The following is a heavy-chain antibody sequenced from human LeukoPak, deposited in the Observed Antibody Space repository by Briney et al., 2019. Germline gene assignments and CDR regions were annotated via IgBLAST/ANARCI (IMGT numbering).Heavy chain of an antibody. Sequence: PGGSLRLSCAASGFTFDDYTMHWVRQAPGKGLEWVSSISVGGGDTFTADSVKGRFTITRDNSKNTLYLQMNSLRAEDTAVYYCAKVAVPVDYWGQGTLVTVSS. CDR1: GFTFDDYT. CDR2: ISVGGGDT. D-gene: IGHD4-17*01. V-gene: IGHV3-23*01. J-gene: IGHJ4*02. CDR3: AKVAVPVDY.